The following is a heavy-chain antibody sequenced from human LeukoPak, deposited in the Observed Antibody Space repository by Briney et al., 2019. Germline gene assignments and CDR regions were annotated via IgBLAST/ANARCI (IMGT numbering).Heavy chain of an antibody. CDR2: IKSKTDGGTT. D-gene: IGHD5-18*01. J-gene: IGHJ4*02. V-gene: IGHV3-15*01. CDR3: AHRDTAMVRVDY. Sequence: GGSLRLSCAASGFTFRDAGMSWVRQAPGKGLEWVGRIKSKTDGGTTDYAAPVKGRFTISRDDSKNTPYLQMSSLKTEDTAVYFCAHRDTAMVRVDYWGQGTLVTVSS. CDR1: GFTFRDAG.